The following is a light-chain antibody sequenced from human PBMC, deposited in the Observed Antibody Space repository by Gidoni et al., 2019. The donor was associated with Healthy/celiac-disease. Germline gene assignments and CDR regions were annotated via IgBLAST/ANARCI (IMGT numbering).Light chain of an antibody. V-gene: IGKV1-27*01. J-gene: IGKJ3*01. CDR1: QGISNY. CDR3: QKYNSAPQIT. CDR2: AAS. Sequence: DIQRTQSPSSLSASVGDRVTITCRASQGISNYLDWYQQKPGKVPKLLIYAASTLHSGVPSRFSGSGSGTDFTLTISSLQPEDVVTYYCQKYNSAPQITFGPXTKVDIK.